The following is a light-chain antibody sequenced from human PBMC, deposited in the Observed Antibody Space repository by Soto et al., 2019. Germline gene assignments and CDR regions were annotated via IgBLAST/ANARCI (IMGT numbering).Light chain of an antibody. V-gene: IGLV2-14*01. J-gene: IGLJ2*01. CDR1: SSDVGAYNY. CDR2: DVS. Sequence: QSVLTQPASVSGSPGQSITISCTGTSSDVGAYNYVSWYQQHPGKAPKLMIYDVSNRPSGVSNRFSGSESGNTASLTISGLQAEDEADYYCSSYTSSSTLVFGGGTKVTVL. CDR3: SSYTSSSTLV.